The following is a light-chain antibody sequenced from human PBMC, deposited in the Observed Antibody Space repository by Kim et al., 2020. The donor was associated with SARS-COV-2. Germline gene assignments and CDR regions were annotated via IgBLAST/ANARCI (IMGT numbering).Light chain of an antibody. CDR3: SSYTSSYTFV. CDR2: DVT. Sequence: QSVLTQPASVSGSPGQSITISCTGTSSDVGGYNFVSWYQQEPGKAPKFLIYDVTERPSGVSNRFSGSKSGNTASLTISGLQAEDEADYYCSSYTSSYTFVFGTGTKVTVL. CDR1: SSDVGGYNF. V-gene: IGLV2-14*01. J-gene: IGLJ1*01.